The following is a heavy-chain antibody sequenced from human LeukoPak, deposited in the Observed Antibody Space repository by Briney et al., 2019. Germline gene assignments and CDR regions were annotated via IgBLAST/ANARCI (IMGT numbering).Heavy chain of an antibody. V-gene: IGHV3-23*01. CDR1: GLAFSNSG. D-gene: IGHD1-14*01. Sequence: GGSLTLSCAASGLAFSNSGMSWVRQAPGMGLEWVSVISNTGDKTASEDSVRGGFTISRDNSMNPLYLQMNSLTAEDTAVYYGTILMYREIRTVDYWGQGTLVTVSS. CDR2: ISNTGDKT. J-gene: IGHJ4*02. CDR3: TILMYREIRTVDY.